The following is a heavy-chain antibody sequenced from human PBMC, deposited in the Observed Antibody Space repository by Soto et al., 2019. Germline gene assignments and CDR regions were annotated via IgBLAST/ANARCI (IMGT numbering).Heavy chain of an antibody. CDR3: ARFLKAGTQNWFDP. J-gene: IGHJ5*02. Sequence: SETLSLTCTVSGGSISSYYWSWIRQPPGKGLEWIGYIYYSGSTNYNPSLKSRVTISVDTSKIQFSLKMSSVTAADTAVYYCARFLKAGTQNWFDPWGQGTLVTVSS. V-gene: IGHV4-59*01. CDR2: IYYSGST. CDR1: GGSISSYY. D-gene: IGHD6-13*01.